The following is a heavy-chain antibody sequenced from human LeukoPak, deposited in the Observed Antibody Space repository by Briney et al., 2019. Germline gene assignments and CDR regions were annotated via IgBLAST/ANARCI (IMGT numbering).Heavy chain of an antibody. CDR2: IYYSGST. CDR1: VGSISSSSYY. Sequence: SETLSLTCTCSVGSISSSSYYWGWIRQPPGKGLEWIGSIYYSGSTYYNPSLKSRVTISVDTSKNQFSLKLSSVTAADTAVYYCATPDWSTRSPYYYYGMDVWGQGTTVTVSS. V-gene: IGHV4-39*01. J-gene: IGHJ6*02. D-gene: IGHD2-21*01. CDR3: ATPDWSTRSPYYYYGMDV.